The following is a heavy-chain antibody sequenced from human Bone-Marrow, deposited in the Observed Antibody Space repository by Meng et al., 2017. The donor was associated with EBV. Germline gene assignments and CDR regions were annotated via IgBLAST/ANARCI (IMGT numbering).Heavy chain of an antibody. CDR2: ISSSSSYI. V-gene: IGHV3-21*01. J-gene: IGHJ2*01. CDR1: GVTFSSYS. CDR3: ARDSYYYDSSGYYTYWYFDL. D-gene: IGHD3-22*01. Sequence: EVQLLESGGGLVQAGDSLRLSCAASGVTFSSYSMNWVRQAPGKGLEWVSSISSSSSYIYYADSVKGRFTISRDNAKNSLYLQMNSLRAEDTAVYYCARDSYYYDSSGYYTYWYFDLWGRGTLVTVSS.